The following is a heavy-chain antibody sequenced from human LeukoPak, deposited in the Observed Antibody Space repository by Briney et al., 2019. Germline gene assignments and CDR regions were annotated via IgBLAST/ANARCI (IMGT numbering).Heavy chain of an antibody. J-gene: IGHJ3*02. Sequence: PSETLSLTCTVSGASLSGQYLTWLRHAPGKGLEWIGYISYTRSTNYTPCVKSRVTISVDTSKNLFSLKLRSVTAADTGVCYCARDQISINALDMWGQGTMVTVSS. V-gene: IGHV4-59*11. CDR1: GASLSGQY. D-gene: IGHD1-14*01. CDR2: ISYTRST. CDR3: ARDQISINALDM.